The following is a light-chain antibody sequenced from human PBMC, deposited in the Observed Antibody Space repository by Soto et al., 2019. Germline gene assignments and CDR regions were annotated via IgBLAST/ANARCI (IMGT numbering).Light chain of an antibody. Sequence: IVLTQSPGTLSLSPGERATLSCRASQTISSSHLAWYQQKPGQAPRLLIYGASSRATDIPDRFSGSGSGADFTLTISRLKPEDFAVYYCQHYDSSLLTFGPGTKVEIK. J-gene: IGKJ1*01. CDR2: GAS. CDR1: QTISSSH. V-gene: IGKV3-20*01. CDR3: QHYDSSLLT.